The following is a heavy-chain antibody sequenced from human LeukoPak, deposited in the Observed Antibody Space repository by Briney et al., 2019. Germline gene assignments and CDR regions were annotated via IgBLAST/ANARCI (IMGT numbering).Heavy chain of an antibody. CDR3: ARGFFDMTY. V-gene: IGHV3-48*03. CDR2: ISTSSSTI. D-gene: IGHD3-9*01. J-gene: IGHJ4*02. CDR1: GFTFSSYE. Sequence: PGGSLRLSCAASGFTFSSYEMNWVRQAPGRGLEWVSYISTSSSTIYYADSVKGRFTISRDNTKNSLYLQMNSLRAEDTAVYYCARGFFDMTYWGQGTLVTVSS.